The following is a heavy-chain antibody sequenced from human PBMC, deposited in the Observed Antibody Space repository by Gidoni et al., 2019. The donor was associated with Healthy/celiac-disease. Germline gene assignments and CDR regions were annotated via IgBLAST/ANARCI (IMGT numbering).Heavy chain of an antibody. CDR1: GFPFSRSA. CDR2: IAYDGSNK. Sequence: QVQLVESGGGVVKPGRSLRHSCAASGFPFSRSAMHWVRQAPGKGLEWVAVIAYDGSNKDYADSVKGRFTISRDNSKNTLYLQMNSLRAEDTAVYYCARSIKGSGSYMENWGQGTLVTVSS. J-gene: IGHJ4*02. D-gene: IGHD3-10*01. V-gene: IGHV3-30-3*01. CDR3: ARSIKGSGSYMEN.